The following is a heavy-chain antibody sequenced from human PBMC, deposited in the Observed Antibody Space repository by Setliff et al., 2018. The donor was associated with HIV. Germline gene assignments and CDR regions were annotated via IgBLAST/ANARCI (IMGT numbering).Heavy chain of an antibody. CDR1: GGSISNYY. J-gene: IGHJ3*02. D-gene: IGHD3-22*01. V-gene: IGHV4-59*08. Sequence: LSLTCTVSGGSISNYYWSWIRQPPGKGLEWIGHIYSSGSTNYNPSLKSRVTISVDMSKNQFSLKLNSVTAADTAVYHCARGDTYYHDSSGYVKSALDCFDIWGQGTMVTVSS. CDR3: ARGDTYYHDSSGYVKSALDCFDI. CDR2: IYSSGST.